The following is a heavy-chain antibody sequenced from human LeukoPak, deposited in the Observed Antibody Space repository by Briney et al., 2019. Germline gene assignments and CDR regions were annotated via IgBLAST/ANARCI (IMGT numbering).Heavy chain of an antibody. CDR1: GGSISSGGYS. J-gene: IGHJ6*03. CDR2: IYYSGST. D-gene: IGHD2-8*01. CDR3: ARAHRYCTNGVCRKHYYYYYMDV. V-gene: IGHV4-30-4*07. Sequence: SETLSLTCAVSGGSISSGGYSWSWIRQPPGKGLEWIGYIYYSGSTYYNPSLKSRVTISVDTSKNQFSLKLSSVTAADTAVYYCARAHRYCTNGVCRKHYYYYYMDVWGKGTTVTVSS.